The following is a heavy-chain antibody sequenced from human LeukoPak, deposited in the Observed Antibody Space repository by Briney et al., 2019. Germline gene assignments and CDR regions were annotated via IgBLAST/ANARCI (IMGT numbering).Heavy chain of an antibody. Sequence: GSLRLSCVASGFAFSGYGMHWVRQAPGKGLEWVAFIQYDGSHKYYADSVKGRFTISRYNSKNTLYLQMNSLRAEDTAVFYCAKDSEYSSGWYFDSWGQGTQVTVSS. CDR3: AKDSEYSSGWYFDS. J-gene: IGHJ4*02. V-gene: IGHV3-30*02. CDR1: GFAFSGYG. D-gene: IGHD6-19*01. CDR2: IQYDGSHK.